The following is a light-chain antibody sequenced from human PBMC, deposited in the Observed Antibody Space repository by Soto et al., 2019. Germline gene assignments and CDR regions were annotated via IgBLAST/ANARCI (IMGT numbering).Light chain of an antibody. J-gene: IGKJ1*01. CDR2: AAS. Sequence: IQITQAPSSIPASLGQRVTITCRASQTIGNYLNWYQHRPGKAPNLLISAASTLQSGVPSRFSGSGSGTDFTLTITSLQPEDFATYYCQQSYNTPRTFGQGTEVDI. V-gene: IGKV1-39*01. CDR1: QTIGNY. CDR3: QQSYNTPRT.